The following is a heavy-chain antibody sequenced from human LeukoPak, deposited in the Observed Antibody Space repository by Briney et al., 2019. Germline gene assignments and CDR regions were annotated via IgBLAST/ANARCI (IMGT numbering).Heavy chain of an antibody. V-gene: IGHV3-21*01. J-gene: IGHJ4*02. CDR1: GFTFRSYS. D-gene: IGHD4-17*01. CDR3: ARSTRTTVTAFSEFGY. Sequence: GGSLRLSCAASGFTFRSYSMNWVRQAPGKGLEWVSSISSSSSYIYYADSVKGRFTISRDNAKNSLYLQMNSLRAEDTAVYYCARSTRTTVTAFSEFGYWGQGTLVTVSS. CDR2: ISSSSSYI.